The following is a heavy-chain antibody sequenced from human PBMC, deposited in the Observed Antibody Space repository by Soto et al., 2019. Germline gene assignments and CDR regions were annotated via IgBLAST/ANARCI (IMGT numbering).Heavy chain of an antibody. CDR1: GFTFDDYA. CDR2: ISWNSGSI. J-gene: IGHJ4*02. Sequence: GGSLRLSCAASGFTFDDYAMHWVRQAPGKGLEWVSGISWNSGSIGYADSVKGRFTISRDNAKNSLYLQMNSLRSEDTALYYYAKDMGYDLSPLGYFDYWGQGTLVTVSS. V-gene: IGHV3-9*01. D-gene: IGHD5-12*01. CDR3: AKDMGYDLSPLGYFDY.